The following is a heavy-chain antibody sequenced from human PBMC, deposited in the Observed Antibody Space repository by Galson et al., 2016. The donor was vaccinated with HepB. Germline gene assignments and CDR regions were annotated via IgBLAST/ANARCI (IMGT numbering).Heavy chain of an antibody. CDR3: AVEAGIAVAGPEFHYYYGMDV. D-gene: IGHD6-19*01. CDR1: GFTVSNKY. Sequence: SLRLSCAASGFTVSNKYMSWVRQAPGKGLEWLSVIYSGGSTSYADSVKGRFTISRDNSKNTVYLQMNNLRLEDTAVYYCAVEAGIAVAGPEFHYYYGMDVWGQGTTVTVSS. CDR2: IYSGGST. J-gene: IGHJ6*02. V-gene: IGHV3-53*01.